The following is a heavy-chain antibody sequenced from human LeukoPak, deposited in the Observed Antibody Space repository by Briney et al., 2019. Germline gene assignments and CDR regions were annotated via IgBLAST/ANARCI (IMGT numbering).Heavy chain of an antibody. CDR2: IIPIFGTA. Sequence: SVKVSCKASGGTFSSYAISWVRQAPGQGLEWMGRIIPIFGTANYAQKFHGRVTITTDESTSTAYMELSSLRSEDTAVYFCAREGVVDGMNWFDPWGQGTLVSVSS. CDR3: AREGVVDGMNWFDP. D-gene: IGHD2-15*01. CDR1: GGTFSSYA. J-gene: IGHJ5*02. V-gene: IGHV1-69*05.